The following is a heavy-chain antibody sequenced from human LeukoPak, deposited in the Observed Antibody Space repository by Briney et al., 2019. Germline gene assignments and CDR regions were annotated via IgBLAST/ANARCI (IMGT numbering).Heavy chain of an antibody. CDR2: IRFEGSGK. D-gene: IGHD3-10*01. CDR1: GFTFSSYA. CDR3: AKDLIRDVWFGES. Sequence: GRSLRLSCAASGFTFSSYAMHWVRQAPGKGLEWVAFIRFEGSGKYYADSVKGRFTISRDNFENTLYLEMTSLRPEDTALYYCAKDLIRDVWFGESWGQGTLVTVSS. J-gene: IGHJ4*02. V-gene: IGHV3-30-3*01.